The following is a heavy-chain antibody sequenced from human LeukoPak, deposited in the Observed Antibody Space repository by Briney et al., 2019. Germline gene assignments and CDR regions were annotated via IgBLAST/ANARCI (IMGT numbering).Heavy chain of an antibody. Sequence: SETLSLTCSVSSGSITSYYWNWVRQPPGKGLEWIGCFYSSGTTNYNPSLKSRVSISLDTSKNQLSLKLDSVTAADTAVYYCARLQMVRGARGWSDPWGQGTLVTVSS. D-gene: IGHD3-10*01. CDR2: FYSSGTT. CDR1: SGSITSYY. J-gene: IGHJ5*02. CDR3: ARLQMVRGARGWSDP. V-gene: IGHV4-4*09.